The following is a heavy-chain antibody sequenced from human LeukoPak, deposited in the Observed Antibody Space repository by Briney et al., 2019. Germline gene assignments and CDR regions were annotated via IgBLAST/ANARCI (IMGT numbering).Heavy chain of an antibody. CDR2: INHSGST. V-gene: IGHV4-34*01. Sequence: SETLSLTCAVYGGSFSGYYWSWIRQPPGKGLEWIGEINHSGSTNYNPSLKSRVTISVDTSKNQFSLKLSSVTAADTAVYYCARHLSGITGYTYGRGIDYWGQGTLVTVSS. D-gene: IGHD5-18*01. J-gene: IGHJ4*02. CDR1: GGSFSGYY. CDR3: ARHLSGITGYTYGRGIDY.